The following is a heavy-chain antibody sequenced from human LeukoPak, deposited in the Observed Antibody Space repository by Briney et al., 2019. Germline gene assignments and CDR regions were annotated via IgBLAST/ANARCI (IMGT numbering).Heavy chain of an antibody. D-gene: IGHD1-26*01. CDR1: GFIVSSNN. J-gene: IGHJ5*02. Sequence: PGGSLRLSCAASGFIVSSNNMNWVRQAPGKGLEWVSVIYSGGSTYYADSVKGRFTISRDNSKNTLYLQMNSLRAEDTAVYYCARSPPYSQFDPWGQGTLVTVSS. CDR3: ARSPPYSQFDP. V-gene: IGHV3-53*01. CDR2: IYSGGST.